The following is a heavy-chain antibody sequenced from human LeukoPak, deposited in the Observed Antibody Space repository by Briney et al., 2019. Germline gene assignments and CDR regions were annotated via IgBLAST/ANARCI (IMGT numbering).Heavy chain of an antibody. J-gene: IGHJ6*02. CDR3: ARAEPTMVRGVIVYYYGMDV. CDR1: GDSVSSNSAA. Sequence: SQTLSLTCAISGDSVSSNSAAWNWIRQSPSRGLEWLGRTYYRAKWYNDYAVSVKSRITINPDTSKNQFSLKLSSVTAADTAVYYCARAEPTMVRGVIVYYYGMDVWGQGTTVTVSS. D-gene: IGHD3-10*01. CDR2: TYYRAKWYN. V-gene: IGHV6-1*01.